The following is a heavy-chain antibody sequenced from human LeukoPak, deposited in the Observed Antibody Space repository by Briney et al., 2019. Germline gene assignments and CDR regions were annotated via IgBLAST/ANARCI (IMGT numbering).Heavy chain of an antibody. Sequence: GGSLRLSCAASRFTFSIFAMNWVRQAPGKGVEWLSYISSSSSTIYYADSVKGRFTISRDNAKNSLYLQLNSLRPEDTGLYYCARDRGGWPDYWGQGTLVTVSS. CDR1: RFTFSIFA. V-gene: IGHV3-48*01. CDR3: ARDRGGWPDY. CDR2: ISSSSSTI. D-gene: IGHD6-19*01. J-gene: IGHJ4*02.